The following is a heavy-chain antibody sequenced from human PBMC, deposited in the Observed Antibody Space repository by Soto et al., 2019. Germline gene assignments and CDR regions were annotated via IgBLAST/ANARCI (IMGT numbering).Heavy chain of an antibody. Sequence: ASVKVSCKASGYTFTSYYMHWVRQAPGQGLEWMGIINPSGGSTSYAQKFQGRVTMTRDTSTSTAYMELSSLRSEDTAVYYCAREAPPSTVTHPHYGMDVWGQGTTVTVSS. J-gene: IGHJ6*02. CDR3: AREAPPSTVTHPHYGMDV. V-gene: IGHV1-46*03. D-gene: IGHD4-17*01. CDR1: GYTFTSYY. CDR2: INPSGGST.